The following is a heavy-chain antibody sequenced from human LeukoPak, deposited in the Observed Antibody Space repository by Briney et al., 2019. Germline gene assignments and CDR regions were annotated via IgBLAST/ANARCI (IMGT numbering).Heavy chain of an antibody. D-gene: IGHD2-15*01. CDR3: ARLYCRGGNCYSYFDS. Sequence: SETLSLTCTVSGGSMNDYYWYWIRQPAGKGLECIGRIYANGATNYNASLKSRITMSVDTSKTQFSLTLISVTAADSAVYYCARLYCRGGNCYSYFDSWGRGTLVTVPS. J-gene: IGHJ4*02. CDR1: GGSMNDYY. V-gene: IGHV4-4*07. CDR2: IYANGAT.